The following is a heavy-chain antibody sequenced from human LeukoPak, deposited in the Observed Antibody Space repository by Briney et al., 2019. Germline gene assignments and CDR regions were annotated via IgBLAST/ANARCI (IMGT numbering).Heavy chain of an antibody. CDR3: ARPRSSSWETPLTT. D-gene: IGHD6-13*01. CDR2: MNPNSGNT. CDR1: GYTFTSSD. V-gene: IGHV1-8*01. J-gene: IGHJ5*02. Sequence: GASVKVSCKASGYTFTSSDINWVRQATGQGLGWRGWMNPNSGNTGYAQKFQGRVTMTRNTSISTAYMELSSLRSEDTAVYYCARPRSSSWETPLTTWGQGTLVTVSS.